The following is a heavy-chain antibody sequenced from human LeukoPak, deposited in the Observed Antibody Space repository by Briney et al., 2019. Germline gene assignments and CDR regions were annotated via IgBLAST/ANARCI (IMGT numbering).Heavy chain of an antibody. V-gene: IGHV3-74*01. CDR2: VEHDGSRT. CDR1: GFTFTSYW. Sequence: GGSLRLSCAASGFTFTSYWMHWVRQPPGKGLVWVSRVEHDGSRTAYADSVTGRFTISRDNAGNMVYLQMNSLRAEDTAVYYCATDLGWGQGTLVTVSS. J-gene: IGHJ4*02. CDR3: ATDLG. D-gene: IGHD4-17*01.